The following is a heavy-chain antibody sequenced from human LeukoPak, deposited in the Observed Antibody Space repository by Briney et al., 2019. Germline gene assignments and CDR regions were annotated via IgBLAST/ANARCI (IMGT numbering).Heavy chain of an antibody. CDR2: IYTSGST. J-gene: IGHJ4*02. V-gene: IGHV4-61*02. Sequence: PSETLSLTCTVSGGSISSGSYYWSWIRQPAGKGLEWIGRIYTSGSTNYNPSLKSRVTISVDTSKNQFSLKLSSVTAADTAVYYCARMTYSYGLYFDYWGQGTLVTVSS. D-gene: IGHD5-18*01. CDR1: GGSISSGSYY. CDR3: ARMTYSYGLYFDY.